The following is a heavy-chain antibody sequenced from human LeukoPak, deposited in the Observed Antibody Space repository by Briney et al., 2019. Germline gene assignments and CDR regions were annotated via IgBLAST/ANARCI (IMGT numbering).Heavy chain of an antibody. CDR2: IIPISGTA. V-gene: IGHV1-69*05. Sequence: SVKVSCKASGGTFSSYAISWVRQAPGQGLEWMGGIIPISGTANYAQKFQGRVTITTDESTSTAYMELSSLRSEDTAVYYCASTGMVRGVMDYWGQGTLVTVSS. J-gene: IGHJ4*02. CDR3: ASTGMVRGVMDY. D-gene: IGHD3-10*01. CDR1: GGTFSSYA.